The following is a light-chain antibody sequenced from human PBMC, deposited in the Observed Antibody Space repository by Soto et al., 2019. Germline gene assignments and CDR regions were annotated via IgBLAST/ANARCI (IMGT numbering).Light chain of an antibody. CDR1: QSLLHSNGYNY. V-gene: IGKV2-28*01. CDR3: MQVLHTPWS. J-gene: IGKJ1*01. CDR2: LGS. Sequence: IVMTQSPLSLPVTPGEPASISCRSSQSLLHSNGYNYLDWYLQKPGQSPQLLIYLGSNRASGVPDRFSGSGSGTDFTLKISRVEAEDVGVYYCMQVLHTPWSFGQGTKVEFK.